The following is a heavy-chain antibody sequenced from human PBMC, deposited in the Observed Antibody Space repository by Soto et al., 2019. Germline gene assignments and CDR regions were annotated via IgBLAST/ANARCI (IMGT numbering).Heavy chain of an antibody. Sequence: QVQLVQSGAEVKKPGASVKVSCKASGYTFTNYDINWVRQATGQGLEGMGWMNPNSGNTGYAQNFQGRVTMTRKTSISTAYMELRSLRSEDTAVYYCATQEGGRAAVADHSPDPTYVDYWGQGTLVTVSS. V-gene: IGHV1-8*01. CDR2: MNPNSGNT. J-gene: IGHJ4*02. CDR3: ATQEGGRAAVADHSPDPTYVDY. CDR1: GYTFTNYD. D-gene: IGHD6-19*01.